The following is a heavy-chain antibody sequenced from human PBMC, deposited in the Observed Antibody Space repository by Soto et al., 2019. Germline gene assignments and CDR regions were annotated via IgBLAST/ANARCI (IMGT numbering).Heavy chain of an antibody. CDR1: GGSISSSSYY. CDR2: IYYSGST. J-gene: IGHJ4*02. D-gene: IGHD6-19*01. CDR3: VRDGNRRTVSQW. Sequence: SETLSLTCTVSGGSISSSSYYWGWIRQPPGKGLEWIGSIYYSGSTYYNPSLKSRVTISVDTSKNQFSLKLSSVTAADTAVYYCVRDGNRRTVSQWWGRGTLVTVSS. V-gene: IGHV4-39*02.